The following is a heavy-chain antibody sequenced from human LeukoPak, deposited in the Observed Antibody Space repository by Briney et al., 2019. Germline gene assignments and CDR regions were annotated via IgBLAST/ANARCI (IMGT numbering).Heavy chain of an antibody. V-gene: IGHV1-18*01. CDR3: ARDRRLDYQLPADY. J-gene: IGHJ4*02. CDR1: GYTFTSYS. D-gene: IGHD2-2*01. Sequence: ASVKVSCKASGYTFTSYSISWVRQAPGQGLEWMGWISAYNGNTNYVQKLQGRVTMTTDTSTSTAYMELRSLRSDDTALYYCARDRRLDYQLPADYWGQGTLVTVSS. CDR2: ISAYNGNT.